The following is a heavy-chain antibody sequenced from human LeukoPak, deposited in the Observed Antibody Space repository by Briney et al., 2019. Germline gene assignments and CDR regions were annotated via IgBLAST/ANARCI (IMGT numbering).Heavy chain of an antibody. Sequence: SETLSLTCTVSSGSISSDYWSWIRQPPGKGLEWIGYIYYSGSTNYNPSLKSRAAISLDTSKNQFSLKLSSVTAADTAVYYCASSSIAVATASAYYYYSMDVWGKGTTVTVSS. J-gene: IGHJ6*03. CDR3: ASSSIAVATASAYYYYSMDV. CDR1: SGSISSDY. D-gene: IGHD6-19*01. V-gene: IGHV4-59*01. CDR2: IYYSGST.